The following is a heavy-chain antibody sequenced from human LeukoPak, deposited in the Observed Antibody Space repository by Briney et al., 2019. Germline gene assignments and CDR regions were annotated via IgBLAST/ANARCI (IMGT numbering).Heavy chain of an antibody. CDR1: GGSFSGYY. V-gene: IGHV4-34*01. D-gene: IGHD3-9*01. CDR2: INHSGST. CDR3: ARRRIRYSAWLQNPDFDG. Sequence: SETLSLTCAVYGGSFSGYYWSWIRQPPGKGLGWIGEINHSGSTNYNPSLKSRVTISVDTSKNQFSLKLSSVTAADTAVYYCARRRIRYSAWLQNPDFDGWGQRTLVTVSS. J-gene: IGHJ4*02.